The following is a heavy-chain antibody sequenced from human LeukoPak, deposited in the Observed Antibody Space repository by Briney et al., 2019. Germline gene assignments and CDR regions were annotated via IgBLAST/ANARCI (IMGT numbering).Heavy chain of an antibody. V-gene: IGHV3-23*01. CDR1: GFTFSSYA. CDR2: IIDSGRRT. CDR3: ARNLAAAVNYYYYGMDV. Sequence: GGSLRLSCAASGFTFSSYAMGWVRQAPGKGLEWVAGIIDSGRRTFHADSVKGRFTISRDNAKNSLYLQMNSLRAEDTAVYYCARNLAAAVNYYYYGMDVWGQGTTVTVSS. J-gene: IGHJ6*02. D-gene: IGHD6-13*01.